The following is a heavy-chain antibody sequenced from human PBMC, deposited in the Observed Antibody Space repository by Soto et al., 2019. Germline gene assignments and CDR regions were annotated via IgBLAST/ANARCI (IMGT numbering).Heavy chain of an antibody. Sequence: ASVKVSCRASGYSVTSYGISWVRQAPGQGLEWMGWISAYNGNTNYAQKLQGRVTMTTDTSTSTAYMELRSLRSDDTAVYYCARLDYGDYPSFDPWGQGTLVTVSS. CDR3: ARLDYGDYPSFDP. V-gene: IGHV1-18*01. CDR1: GYSVTSYG. CDR2: ISAYNGNT. J-gene: IGHJ5*02. D-gene: IGHD4-17*01.